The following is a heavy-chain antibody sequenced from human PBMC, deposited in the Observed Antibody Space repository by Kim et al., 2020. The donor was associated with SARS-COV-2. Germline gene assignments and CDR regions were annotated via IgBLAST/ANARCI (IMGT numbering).Heavy chain of an antibody. CDR1: GFTFSSYG. CDR3: AKAAFSSGWYLLEGFDY. J-gene: IGHJ4*02. Sequence: GGSLRLSCAASGFTFSSYGMHWVRQAPGKGLEWVAVISYDGSNKYYADSVKGRFTISRDNSKNTLYLQMNSLRAEDTAVYYCAKAAFSSGWYLLEGFDYWGRGTLVTVSS. CDR2: ISYDGSNK. D-gene: IGHD6-19*01. V-gene: IGHV3-30*18.